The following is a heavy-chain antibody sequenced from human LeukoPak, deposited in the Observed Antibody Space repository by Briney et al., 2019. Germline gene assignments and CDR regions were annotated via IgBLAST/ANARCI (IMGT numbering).Heavy chain of an antibody. J-gene: IGHJ4*02. CDR1: GGSFSGYY. CDR3: AATIRNYYDSSGYHRIDY. Sequence: PSETLSPTCAVYGGSFSGYYWSWIRQPPGKGLEWIGEINHSGSNTDNPSLHSRVAISVATSKNQFSLKLTSVTAADTAVYYCAATIRNYYDSSGYHRIDYWGQGTLVTVSS. V-gene: IGHV4-34*01. CDR2: INHSGSN. D-gene: IGHD3-22*01.